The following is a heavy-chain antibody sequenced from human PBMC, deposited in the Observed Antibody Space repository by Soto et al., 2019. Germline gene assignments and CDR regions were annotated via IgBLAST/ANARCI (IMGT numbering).Heavy chain of an antibody. Sequence: EVQLLESGGGLVQPGGSLRLSCAASGFTFSSYAMSWVRQAPGKGLELVSAISGSGGSTYYAASVKGRFTISRDNSKNKLYLQMKSLRAEDTAVYYCAKLVGYCSSTSCYLGGGYYYYMDVWGKGTTVTVSS. CDR3: AKLVGYCSSTSCYLGGGYYYYMDV. V-gene: IGHV3-23*01. CDR2: ISGSGGST. CDR1: GFTFSSYA. D-gene: IGHD2-2*01. J-gene: IGHJ6*03.